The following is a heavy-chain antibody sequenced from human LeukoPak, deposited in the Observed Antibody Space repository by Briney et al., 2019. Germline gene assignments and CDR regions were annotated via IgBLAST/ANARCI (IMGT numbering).Heavy chain of an antibody. CDR2: INPNSGGT. CDR3: ARGQRPSITIFGVVTRKYYFDY. V-gene: IGHV1-2*06. D-gene: IGHD3-3*01. J-gene: IGHJ4*02. CDR1: GYTFTDYY. Sequence: ASVKVSCKASGYTFTDYYMHWVRQAPGQGLEWMGRINPNSGGTNYAQMFQGRVTMTRNTSISTAYMELRSLRSEDTAVYYCARGQRPSITIFGVVTRKYYFDYWGQGTLVTVSS.